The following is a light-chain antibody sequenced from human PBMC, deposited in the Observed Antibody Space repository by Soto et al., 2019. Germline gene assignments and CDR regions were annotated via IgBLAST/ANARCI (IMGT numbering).Light chain of an antibody. CDR2: GTS. Sequence: EIVLTQSPGTLSLAPGEGATLSCRASQSVKSSYLAWYQQKPGQAPRLLIFGTSNRATGIPDRFRGGGSGTDFTLTISSLEPEDFAVYYCQQYGTSEIIFGQGTRLEIK. V-gene: IGKV3-20*01. CDR3: QQYGTSEII. J-gene: IGKJ5*01. CDR1: QSVKSSY.